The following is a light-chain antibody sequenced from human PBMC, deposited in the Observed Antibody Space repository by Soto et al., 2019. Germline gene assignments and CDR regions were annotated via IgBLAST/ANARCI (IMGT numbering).Light chain of an antibody. CDR2: GAS. CDR3: QQYDSSFT. Sequence: EIVLTQSPGTLSLSPGERATLSCRASQSVYSSYLAWYQQKPGQASRLLIYGASNRATGIPDRFTGSGSGTDFTLTISRLEPEDFAVYYCQQYDSSFTFGPGTRVDI. J-gene: IGKJ3*01. CDR1: QSVYSSY. V-gene: IGKV3-20*01.